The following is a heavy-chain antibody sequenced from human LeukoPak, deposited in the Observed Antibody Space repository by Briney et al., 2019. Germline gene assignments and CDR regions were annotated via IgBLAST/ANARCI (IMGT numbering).Heavy chain of an antibody. Sequence: KPSETLSLTCTVSGGSISSSSYFWSWIRQPAGKGLEWIGRVYTSGSTNYNPSLQSRVTISADTSKNQFSLNLSSVTAADTAVYYCARWGAVTYDSWGQGTLVTVSS. J-gene: IGHJ4*02. CDR2: VYTSGST. V-gene: IGHV4-61*02. CDR3: ARWGAVTYDS. CDR1: GGSISSSSYF. D-gene: IGHD4-23*01.